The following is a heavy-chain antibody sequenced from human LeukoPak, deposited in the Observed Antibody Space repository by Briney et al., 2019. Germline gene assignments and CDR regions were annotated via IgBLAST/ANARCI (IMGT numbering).Heavy chain of an antibody. CDR3: TTDGEYSNYRAEAFDI. J-gene: IGHJ3*02. Sequence: GGSLRLSXAASGFTFSNAWMSWVRQAPGKGLEWVGRIKSKTDGGTTDYAAPVKGRFTISRDDSKNTLYLQMNSLKTEDTAVYYCTTDGEYSNYRAEAFDIWGQGTMVTVSS. CDR2: IKSKTDGGTT. V-gene: IGHV3-15*01. CDR1: GFTFSNAW. D-gene: IGHD4-11*01.